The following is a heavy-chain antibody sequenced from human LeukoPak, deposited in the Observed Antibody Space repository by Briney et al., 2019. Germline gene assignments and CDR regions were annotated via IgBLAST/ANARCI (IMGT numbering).Heavy chain of an antibody. D-gene: IGHD3-22*01. V-gene: IGHV4-31*03. J-gene: IGHJ4*02. Sequence: PSQTLSLTCTVSGGSISRGSYCWSWIRQHPGKGLEWIGYIDYSGSTFYNPSPKSRLTMSIDTSKNQFSLKLSSVTATDTAVYYCAADTSGYRIFNYWGQGTLVTVSS. CDR3: AADTSGYRIFNY. CDR1: GGSISRGSYC. CDR2: IDYSGST.